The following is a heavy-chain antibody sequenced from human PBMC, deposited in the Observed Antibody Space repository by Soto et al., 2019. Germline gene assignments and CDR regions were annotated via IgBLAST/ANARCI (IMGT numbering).Heavy chain of an antibody. D-gene: IGHD2-15*01. Sequence: QVQLVESGGGVVQPGRSLRLSYTASEFTFSDHAMHWVRQAPGKGLEWVALLSYDGSHNYYADSLRGRFTISRDNSRNTLFLQMNSLGAEESAVYYCARDPVKGYCVGGYCYEPDFWGQGTLVTVSS. J-gene: IGHJ4*02. CDR1: EFTFSDHA. CDR3: ARDPVKGYCVGGYCYEPDF. CDR2: LSYDGSHN. V-gene: IGHV3-30-3*01.